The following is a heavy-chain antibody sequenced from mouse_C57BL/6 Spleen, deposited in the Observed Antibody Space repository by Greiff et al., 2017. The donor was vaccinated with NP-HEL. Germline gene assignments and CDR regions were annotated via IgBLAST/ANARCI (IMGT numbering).Heavy chain of an antibody. J-gene: IGHJ1*03. Sequence: VQLQQPGAELVMPGASVKLSCKASGYTFTSYWMHWVKQRPGQGLEWIGEIDPSDSYTNYNQKFKGKSTLTVDKSSSTAYMQLSSLTSEDSAVYYCARGEYYYGSSYPWYFDVWGTGTTVTVSS. CDR3: ARGEYYYGSSYPWYFDV. V-gene: IGHV1-69*01. D-gene: IGHD1-1*01. CDR2: IDPSDSYT. CDR1: GYTFTSYW.